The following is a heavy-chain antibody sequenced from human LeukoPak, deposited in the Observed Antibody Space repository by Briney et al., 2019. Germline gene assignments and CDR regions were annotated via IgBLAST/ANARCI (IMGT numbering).Heavy chain of an antibody. CDR2: INPNSGGT. CDR3: ARGRHSTSGPSHY. V-gene: IGHV1-2*02. D-gene: IGHD5-12*01. Sequence: ASVKVSCKASGYTFTGYYMHWVRQAPGQGLGWMGWINPNSGGTNYAQKFQGRVTMTRDTSISTAYMELSRLRSDDTAVYYCARGRHSTSGPSHYWGQGTLVTVSS. CDR1: GYTFTGYY. J-gene: IGHJ4*02.